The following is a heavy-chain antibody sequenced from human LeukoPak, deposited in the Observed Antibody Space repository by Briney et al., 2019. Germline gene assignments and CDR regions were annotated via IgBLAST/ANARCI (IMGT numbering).Heavy chain of an antibody. CDR2: IYTSGST. CDR1: GGSISSGSYY. V-gene: IGHV4-61*02. CDR3: ARDFNSRDYYYYYMDV. J-gene: IGHJ6*03. D-gene: IGHD2/OR15-2a*01. Sequence: SETLSLTCTVSGGSISSGSYYWSWIRQPAGKGLEWIGRIYTSGSTNYNPSLKSRVTISVDTSKNQFSLKLSSVTAADTAVYYCARDFNSRDYYYYYMDVWGKGTTVTVSS.